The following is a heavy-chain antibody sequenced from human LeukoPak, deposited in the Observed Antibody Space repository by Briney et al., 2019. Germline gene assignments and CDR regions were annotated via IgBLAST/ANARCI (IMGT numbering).Heavy chain of an antibody. Sequence: PGGSLRLSCAASGFTFSSSAMHWVRQAPGKGPEWVSFISYDGSTKYYADSVKGRFTVSRDNSKNTLYLQMNSLRAEDTAVYYCARRGGITIFGVDQNWFDPWGQGTLVTVSS. J-gene: IGHJ5*02. V-gene: IGHV3-30-3*01. CDR1: GFTFSSSA. CDR3: ARRGGITIFGVDQNWFDP. D-gene: IGHD3-3*01. CDR2: ISYDGSTK.